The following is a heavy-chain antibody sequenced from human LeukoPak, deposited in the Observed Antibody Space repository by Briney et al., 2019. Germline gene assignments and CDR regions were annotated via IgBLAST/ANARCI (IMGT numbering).Heavy chain of an antibody. J-gene: IGHJ5*02. CDR1: GFTFRNYA. D-gene: IGHD3-10*01. V-gene: IGHV3-23*01. CDR2: TSDSGGST. Sequence: GGSLRLSCAASGFTFRNYAMSWVRQAPGKGLEWVSTTSDSGGSTYYADSVKGRFTISRDNFKNTVYLQMNSPRADDTAVYYCATHSDFGSGSYRWFDPWGQGTLVIVSS. CDR3: ATHSDFGSGSYRWFDP.